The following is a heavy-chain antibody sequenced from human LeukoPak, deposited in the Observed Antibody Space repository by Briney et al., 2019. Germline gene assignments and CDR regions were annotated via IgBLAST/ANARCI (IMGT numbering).Heavy chain of an antibody. Sequence: PGGSLRLSCAASGFTDSNSYLNWVRQAPGKGLEWVSVIYSGGSTYYADSVKGRFTISRDNSKNTLYLQMNSLRAEDTAVYYCARDLGKPNDYWGQGTLVTVSS. CDR1: GFTDSNSY. V-gene: IGHV3-53*01. CDR3: ARDLGKPNDY. J-gene: IGHJ4*02. D-gene: IGHD1-14*01. CDR2: IYSGGST.